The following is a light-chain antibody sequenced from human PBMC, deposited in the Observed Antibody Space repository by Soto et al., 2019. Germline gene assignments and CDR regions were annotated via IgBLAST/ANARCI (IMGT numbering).Light chain of an antibody. CDR1: ETVATN. CDR2: GAS. Sequence: EVVMTQSPATLSVSPGERATLSCRASETVATNLAWYQQKPGQAPRLLISGASTRAAGISDRFRGSGSGTEFTLTISSLRSEDSAIYYCQHYNNWPPYTFGQGTKVDIK. CDR3: QHYNNWPPYT. V-gene: IGKV3-15*01. J-gene: IGKJ2*01.